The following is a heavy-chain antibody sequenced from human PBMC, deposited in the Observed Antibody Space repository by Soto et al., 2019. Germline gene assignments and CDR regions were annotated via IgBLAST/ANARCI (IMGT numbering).Heavy chain of an antibody. CDR2: ISSSSSTI. CDR3: AKAPDIVATIYFDY. CDR1: GFTFSSYS. J-gene: IGHJ4*02. Sequence: GGSLRLSCAASGFTFSSYSMNWVRQAPGKGLEWVSYISSSSSTIYYADSVKGRFTISRDNAKNTLYLQMNSLRAEDTAVYYCAKAPDIVATIYFDYWGQGTLVTVSS. V-gene: IGHV3-48*01. D-gene: IGHD5-12*01.